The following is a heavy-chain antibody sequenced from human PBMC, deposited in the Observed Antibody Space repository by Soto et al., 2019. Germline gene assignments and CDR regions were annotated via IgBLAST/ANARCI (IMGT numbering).Heavy chain of an antibody. CDR1: GFTFSSYG. J-gene: IGHJ6*02. D-gene: IGHD3-3*01. Sequence: GGSLRLSCAASGFTFSSYGMHWVRQAPGKGLEWVAVISYDGSNKYYADSVKGRFTISRDNSKNTLYLQMNSLRAEDTAVYYCAEDITIFGVVVRYYYGMDVWGQGTTVTVSS. CDR3: AEDITIFGVVVRYYYGMDV. CDR2: ISYDGSNK. V-gene: IGHV3-30*18.